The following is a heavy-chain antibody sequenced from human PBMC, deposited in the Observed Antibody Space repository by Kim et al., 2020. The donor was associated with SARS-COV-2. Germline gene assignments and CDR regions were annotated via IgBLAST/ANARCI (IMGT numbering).Heavy chain of an antibody. J-gene: IGHJ4*02. CDR2: IKQDVNEK. CDR1: GFTFSDYL. D-gene: IGHD2-8*01. Sequence: GGSLRLSCAASGFTFSDYLMSWVRQAPGKGLEWVANIKQDVNEKNYVDSVKGRFTISRDNTKNSLYLQMTNLRAEDTAVYYCARGVLGAYLGQGILVSV. CDR3: ARGVLGAY. V-gene: IGHV3-7*01.